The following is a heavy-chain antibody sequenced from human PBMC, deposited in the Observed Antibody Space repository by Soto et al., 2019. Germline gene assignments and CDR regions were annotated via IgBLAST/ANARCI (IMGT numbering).Heavy chain of an antibody. J-gene: IGHJ4*02. D-gene: IGHD3-22*01. CDR1: GFTFSSYA. Sequence: HPGGSLTLCCAASGFTFSSYAISWVSQTPGKGLEWVSVFSGSAGSTYYADSVKGRFTISRDNSKNTLYLQINSLRAEDTAVYYCAKGPRVVAPTARAGFDYWGQET. CDR2: FSGSAGST. CDR3: AKGPRVVAPTARAGFDY. V-gene: IGHV3-23*01.